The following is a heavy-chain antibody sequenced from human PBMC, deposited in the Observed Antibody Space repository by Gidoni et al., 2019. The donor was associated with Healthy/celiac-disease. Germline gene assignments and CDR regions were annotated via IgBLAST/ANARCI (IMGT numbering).Heavy chain of an antibody. Sequence: QVQLVQSGAEVKKPGASVKVSCKASGYPFTSYAMHWVRQAPGQRLEWMGWINAGNGNTKYSQKFQGRVTITRDTSASTAYMVLSSLRSEDTAVYYCARAGYCSSTSCFDYWGQGTLVTVSS. CDR3: ARAGYCSSTSCFDY. V-gene: IGHV1-3*01. D-gene: IGHD2-2*01. CDR1: GYPFTSYA. J-gene: IGHJ4*02. CDR2: INAGNGNT.